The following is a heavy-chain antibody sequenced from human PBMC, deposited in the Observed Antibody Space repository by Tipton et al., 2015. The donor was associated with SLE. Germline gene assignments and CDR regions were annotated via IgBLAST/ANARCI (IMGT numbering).Heavy chain of an antibody. J-gene: IGHJ6*02. Sequence: TLSLTCAVSGGSNRNSNWWSWVHQPPGKGLEWIGEIYHSGSTNYNPSLEIRVTISIDKSRNQFSLRLSSVTAADTTVFYCARLAHYYNDLDVWGQGTTVIVSS. CDR3: ARLAHYYNDLDV. CDR1: GGSNRNSNW. CDR2: IYHSGST. V-gene: IGHV4-4*02.